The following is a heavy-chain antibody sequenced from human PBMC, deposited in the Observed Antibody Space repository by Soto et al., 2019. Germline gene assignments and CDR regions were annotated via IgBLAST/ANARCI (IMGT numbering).Heavy chain of an antibody. D-gene: IGHD3-10*01. CDR1: GDSVSGNSAA. CDR3: ARGCSGACGDLYLGGMDV. J-gene: IGHJ6*02. CDR2: TYYRSRWYN. V-gene: IGHV6-1*01. Sequence: SQTLSLTCAISGDSVSGNSAAWNWIRQSPSRGLEWLGRTYYRSRWYNDYAVSVKSRITVTPDTSKNQFSLKLSSVTAADTAVYYCARGCSGACGDLYLGGMDVWGQGTTVTVSS.